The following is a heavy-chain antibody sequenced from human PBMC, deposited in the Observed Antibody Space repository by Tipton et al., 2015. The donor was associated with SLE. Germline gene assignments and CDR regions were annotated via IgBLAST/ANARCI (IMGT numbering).Heavy chain of an antibody. D-gene: IGHD6-6*01. CDR1: GGSISSGDYY. J-gene: IGHJ4*02. V-gene: IGHV4-30-4*01. Sequence: LRLSCTVSGGSISSGDYYWSWIRQPPGKGLEWIGYIYYSGSTYYNPSLKSRVTISVDTSKNQFSLKLSSVTAADTAVYYCACGEQLVQTGYWGQGTLVTVSS. CDR3: ACGEQLVQTGY. CDR2: IYYSGST.